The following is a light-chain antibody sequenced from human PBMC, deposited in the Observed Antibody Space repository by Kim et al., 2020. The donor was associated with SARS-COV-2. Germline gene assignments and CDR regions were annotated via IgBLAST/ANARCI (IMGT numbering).Light chain of an antibody. V-gene: IGKV3-20*01. J-gene: IGKJ5*01. CDR2: GAS. Sequence: SPGERAILTCRASQSVSSSYLAWYQHKPGQSPRLLIHGASSRATGVPDRFRGGGSGTYFTLTITRLEPEDFAVYYCQQYGRSPTTFGQGTRLEIK. CDR3: QQYGRSPTT. CDR1: QSVSSSY.